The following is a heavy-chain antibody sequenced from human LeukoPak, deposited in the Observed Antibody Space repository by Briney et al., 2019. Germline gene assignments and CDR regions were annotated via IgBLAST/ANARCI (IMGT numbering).Heavy chain of an antibody. D-gene: IGHD3-9*01. CDR1: GGSISSYY. Sequence: SETLSLTCTVSGGSISSYYWSWIRQPPGKGLEWIGYIYYSGSTNYNPSLKSRVTISVDTSKNQFSLKLSSVTAADTAVYYCARIPLRYLTYYYYGMDVWGQGTTVTVSS. CDR3: ARIPLRYLTYYYYGMDV. CDR2: IYYSGST. J-gene: IGHJ6*02. V-gene: IGHV4-59*08.